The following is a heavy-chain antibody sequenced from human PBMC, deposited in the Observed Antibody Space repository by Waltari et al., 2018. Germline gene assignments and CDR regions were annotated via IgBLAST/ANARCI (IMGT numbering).Heavy chain of an antibody. V-gene: IGHV4-30-4*08. Sequence: QVQLQESGPGLVKPSQTLSLTYTVSGGSISSGAYYWSWIRQPPGKGLEWIGYIYYSGSTYYNPSLKSRVTISVDTSKNQFSLKLSSVTAADTAVYYCARDRILWYGMDVWGQGTTVTVSS. CDR3: ARDRILWYGMDV. D-gene: IGHD3-10*01. CDR2: IYYSGST. CDR1: GGSISSGAYY. J-gene: IGHJ6*02.